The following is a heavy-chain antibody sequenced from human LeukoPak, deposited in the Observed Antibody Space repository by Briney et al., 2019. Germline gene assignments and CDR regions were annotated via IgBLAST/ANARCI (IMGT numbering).Heavy chain of an antibody. CDR3: TTQRTYCSGGSCIDY. CDR2: IKSKTDGGTT. Sequence: GGSLRLXCAASGFTFSNAWMSWVRQAPGKGLEWVGRIKSKTDGGTTDYAAPVKGRFTISRDDSKNTLYLQMSSLKTEDTAVYYCTTQRTYCSGGSCIDYWGQGTLVTVSS. V-gene: IGHV3-15*01. J-gene: IGHJ4*02. D-gene: IGHD2-15*01. CDR1: GFTFSNAW.